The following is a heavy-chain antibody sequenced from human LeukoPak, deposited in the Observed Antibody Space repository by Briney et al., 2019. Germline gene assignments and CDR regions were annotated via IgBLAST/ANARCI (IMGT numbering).Heavy chain of an antibody. V-gene: IGHV3-30*18. Sequence: GRSLRLSCAASGFTFSSYGMHWVRQAPGKGLEWVAVISYDGSNKYYADSVKGRFTISRDNSKNTLYLQMNSLRAEDTAVYYCAKARGSSVYEQFDYWGQGTQVTVSP. D-gene: IGHD5/OR15-5a*01. CDR1: GFTFSSYG. J-gene: IGHJ4*02. CDR3: AKARGSSVYEQFDY. CDR2: ISYDGSNK.